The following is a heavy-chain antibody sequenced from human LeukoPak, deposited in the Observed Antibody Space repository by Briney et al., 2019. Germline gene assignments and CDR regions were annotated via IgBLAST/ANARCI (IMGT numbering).Heavy chain of an antibody. CDR3: AREGVGASLVGEAALDI. V-gene: IGHV1-8*03. D-gene: IGHD1-26*01. CDR2: MNPNSGNT. Sequence: ASVKVSCKASGYTFTSYDINWVRQATGQGLEWMGWMNPNSGNTGYAQKFQGRVTITRNTSISTAYMELSSLRSEDTAVYYCAREGVGASLVGEAALDIWGQGTMVTVSS. CDR1: GYTFTSYD. J-gene: IGHJ3*02.